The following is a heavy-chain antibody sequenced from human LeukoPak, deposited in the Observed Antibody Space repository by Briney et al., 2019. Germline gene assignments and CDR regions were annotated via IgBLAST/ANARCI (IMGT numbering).Heavy chain of an antibody. D-gene: IGHD5-12*01. CDR1: GYTLTELS. J-gene: IGHJ4*02. Sequence: ASVKVSCKVSGYTLTELSMHWVRQAPGQGLEWMGIINPSGGSTSYAQKFQGRVTMTRDTSTSTVYMELSSLRSEDTAVYYCARRGYSGYDFDYWGQGTLVTVSS. CDR3: ARRGYSGYDFDY. CDR2: INPSGGST. V-gene: IGHV1-46*01.